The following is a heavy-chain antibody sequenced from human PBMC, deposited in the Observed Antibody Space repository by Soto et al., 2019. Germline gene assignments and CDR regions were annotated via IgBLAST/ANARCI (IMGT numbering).Heavy chain of an antibody. D-gene: IGHD5-18*01. CDR3: ARDSDTAMVYGRMDY. CDR1: GFTFSSYG. CDR2: IWYDGSNK. Sequence: QVQLVESGGGVVQPGRSRRLSCAASGFTFSSYGMPGVRQAPGKGLEWVAVIWYDGSNKYYADSVKGRFTISRDNSKNTLYLQMNSLRAEDTAVYYCARDSDTAMVYGRMDYWGQGTLVTVSS. J-gene: IGHJ4*02. V-gene: IGHV3-33*01.